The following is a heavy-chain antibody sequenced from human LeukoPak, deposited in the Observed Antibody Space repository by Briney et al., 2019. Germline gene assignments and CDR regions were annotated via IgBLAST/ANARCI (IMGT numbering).Heavy chain of an antibody. CDR1: RYSISSGYY. Sequence: SETLSLTCTVSRYSISSGYYWGWIRQPPGKGLEWIGSIYQSGTTYYNPSLKSRVTIAVDTSKNQFSLKLSSVTAADTAVYSCARVAVATTEGTGWFDPWGQGILVTVSS. CDR2: IYQSGTT. D-gene: IGHD1-26*01. J-gene: IGHJ5*02. V-gene: IGHV4-38-2*02. CDR3: ARVAVATTEGTGWFDP.